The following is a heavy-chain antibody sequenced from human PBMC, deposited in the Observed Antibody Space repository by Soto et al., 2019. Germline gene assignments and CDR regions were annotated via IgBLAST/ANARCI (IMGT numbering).Heavy chain of an antibody. D-gene: IGHD2-2*01. CDR2: MNPNSGNT. V-gene: IGHV1-8*01. CDR3: ARVLGDIVVVPATPWYYKDV. J-gene: IGHJ6*03. Sequence: QVQLVQSGAEVKKPGASVKVSCKASGYTFTSYDINWVRQATGQGLEWMGWMNPNSGNTGYAQKFQGRVTMTRNTSISTAYMELSSLRSEDTAVYYCARVLGDIVVVPATPWYYKDVWGKGTTVTVSS. CDR1: GYTFTSYD.